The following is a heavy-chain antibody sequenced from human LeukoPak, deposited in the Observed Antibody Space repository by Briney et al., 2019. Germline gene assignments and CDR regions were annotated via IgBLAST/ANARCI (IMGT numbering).Heavy chain of an antibody. Sequence: ASVKVSCKASGGTFSSYAISWVRQAPGQGLEWMGGIIPIFGTANYAQKFQGRVTITADESTSTAYMELSSLRSEDTAVCYCASGSVHGSGSYSLDYWGQGTLVTVSS. V-gene: IGHV1-69*13. D-gene: IGHD3-10*01. CDR1: GGTFSSYA. CDR2: IIPIFGTA. J-gene: IGHJ4*02. CDR3: ASGSVHGSGSYSLDY.